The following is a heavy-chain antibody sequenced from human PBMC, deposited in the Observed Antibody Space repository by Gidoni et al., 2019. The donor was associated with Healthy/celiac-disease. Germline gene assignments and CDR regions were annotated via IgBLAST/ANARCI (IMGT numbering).Heavy chain of an antibody. J-gene: IGHJ4*02. Sequence: EVQLVESGGGLVQPGGSLRLSCAASGFTFSSYEMNWVRQAPGKGLEWVSYISSSGSTIYYADSVKGRFTISRDNAKNSLYLQMNSLRAEDTAVYYCARGQLWSYYFDYWGQGTLVTVSS. D-gene: IGHD5-18*01. CDR3: ARGQLWSYYFDY. CDR1: GFTFSSYE. V-gene: IGHV3-48*03. CDR2: ISSSGSTI.